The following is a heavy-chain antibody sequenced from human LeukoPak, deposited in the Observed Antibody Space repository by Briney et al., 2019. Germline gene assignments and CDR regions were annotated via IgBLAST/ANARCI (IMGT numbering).Heavy chain of an antibody. Sequence: GGSLRLSCAASGFTFSSYAMHWVRQAPGKGLEWVAVISYDGSNKYYADSVKGRFTISRDNSKNTLYLQMGSLRAEDMAVYYCARDLSPKYDFWSGYYLGLEAFDIWGQGTMVTVSS. CDR1: GFTFSSYA. CDR2: ISYDGSNK. CDR3: ARDLSPKYDFWSGYYLGLEAFDI. D-gene: IGHD3-3*01. V-gene: IGHV3-30*14. J-gene: IGHJ3*02.